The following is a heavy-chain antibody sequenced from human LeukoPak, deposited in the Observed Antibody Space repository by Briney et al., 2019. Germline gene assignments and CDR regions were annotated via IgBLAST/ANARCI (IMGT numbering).Heavy chain of an antibody. CDR2: ISGDGGST. Sequence: GGSLRLSCAASGFTFDDYAMHWVRQAPGKGLEWVSLISGDGGSTYYADSVKGRFTISRDNSKNSLYLQMNSLGTEDTALYYCAKAFVEIRGTWVRYFDYWGQGTLVTVSS. V-gene: IGHV3-43*02. CDR1: GFTFDDYA. J-gene: IGHJ4*02. CDR3: AKAFVEIRGTWVRYFDY. D-gene: IGHD5-24*01.